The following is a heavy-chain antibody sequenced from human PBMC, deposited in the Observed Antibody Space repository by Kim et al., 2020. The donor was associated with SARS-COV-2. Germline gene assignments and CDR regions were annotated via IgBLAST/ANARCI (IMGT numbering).Heavy chain of an antibody. CDR1: GFTFSSYG. V-gene: IGHV3-33*06. CDR2: IWYDGSNK. J-gene: IGHJ6*01. Sequence: GGSLRLSCAASGFTFSSYGMHWVRQAPGKGLEWVAVIWYDGSNKHYADSVKGRFTISRDNYKNTMYLQMNSLRAEDTAVYDCAKDIGYCSGGSCSPNGM. D-gene: IGHD2-15*01. CDR3: AKDIGYCSGGSCSPNGM.